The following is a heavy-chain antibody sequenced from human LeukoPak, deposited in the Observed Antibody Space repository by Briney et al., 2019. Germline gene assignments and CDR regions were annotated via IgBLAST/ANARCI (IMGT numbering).Heavy chain of an antibody. J-gene: IGHJ4*02. Sequence: PGGSLRLSCAASGFTFSIYAMSSVRQAPRKGLEWISYIWGRGVTIFSADSMTGRFTISRENAKNLLFVQMNGLRAEETAFSYCAKALYYFGSWNYVPGLPDYWGQGTLVTVSS. CDR2: IWGRGVTI. V-gene: IGHV3-48*03. CDR3: AKALYYFGSWNYVPGLPDY. CDR1: GFTFSIYA. D-gene: IGHD3-10*01.